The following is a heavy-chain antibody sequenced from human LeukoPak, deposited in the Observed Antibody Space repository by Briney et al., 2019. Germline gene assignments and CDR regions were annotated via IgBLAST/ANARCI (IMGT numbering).Heavy chain of an antibody. Sequence: ASVKVSCKASGGTFSSYAISWVRQPPGQGLEWMGGIFPIFGTANYAQKYQGRVTITTDESTSTAYMELSSLRSEDTAVDYCAINPITIFGVVRFYYYYMDVWGKGTTVTVSS. CDR1: GGTFSSYA. CDR2: IFPIFGTA. CDR3: AINPITIFGVVRFYYYYMDV. V-gene: IGHV1-69*05. J-gene: IGHJ6*03. D-gene: IGHD3-3*01.